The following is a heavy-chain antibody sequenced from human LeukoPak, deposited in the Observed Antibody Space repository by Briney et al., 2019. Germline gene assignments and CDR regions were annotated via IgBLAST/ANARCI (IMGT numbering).Heavy chain of an antibody. Sequence: SETLSLTCTVSGGSLSSYYWSWLRQPAGKGLEWIGRIYTSGSTNYNPSLKSRVTMSVDTSKNQCSLRLSSVTAADTAVYYCASSGSYALMDYWGQGTLVTVSS. CDR3: ASSGSYALMDY. CDR2: IYTSGST. D-gene: IGHD1-26*01. CDR1: GGSLSSYY. V-gene: IGHV4-4*07. J-gene: IGHJ4*02.